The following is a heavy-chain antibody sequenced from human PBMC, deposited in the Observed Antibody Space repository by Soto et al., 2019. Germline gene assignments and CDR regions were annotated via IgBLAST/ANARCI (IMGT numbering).Heavy chain of an antibody. V-gene: IGHV4-61*01. J-gene: IGHJ4*02. CDR2: IYYSGST. Sequence: QVQLQESGPGLVKPSETLSLTCTVSGGSVSSGTHYWNWIRQPPGKGLEWVGYIYYSGSTNYNPPHKSRVSMSVHTSNNQFSLKLSSVTAADTAVYYCARSDVDCISTSCHLVYWGQGTLVTVSS. CDR1: GGSVSSGTHY. CDR3: ARSDVDCISTSCHLVY. D-gene: IGHD2-2*01.